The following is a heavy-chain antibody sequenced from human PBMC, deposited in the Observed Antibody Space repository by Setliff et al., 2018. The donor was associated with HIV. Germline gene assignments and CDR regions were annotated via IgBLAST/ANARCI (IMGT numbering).Heavy chain of an antibody. CDR3: ALTGHRLLRGYMDV. CDR2: LYVSGDT. J-gene: IGHJ6*03. CDR1: DDPISSYY. D-gene: IGHD2-15*01. V-gene: IGHV4-4*07. Sequence: SETLSLTCYVTDDPISSYYWSWVRQPAGKGLEWIGRLYVSGDTNYNPSLKSRVTMSLDTSKKHFSLNLKSVTAADTAVYYCALTGHRLLRGYMDVWGKGTTVTVLL.